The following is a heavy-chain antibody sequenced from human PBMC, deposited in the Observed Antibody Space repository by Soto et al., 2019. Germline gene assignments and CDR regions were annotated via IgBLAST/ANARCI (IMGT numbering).Heavy chain of an antibody. CDR1: GFTFSSYS. D-gene: IGHD2-15*01. CDR2: ISSSSSYI. V-gene: IGHV3-21*01. CDR3: ARPYCSGGSCYSGADAFDI. Sequence: GGSLRFSCAASGFTFSSYSMNWVRQAPGKGLEWVSSISSSSSYIYYADSVKGRFTISRDNAKNSLYLQMNSLRAEDTAVYYCARPYCSGGSCYSGADAFDIWGQRTMVTVSS. J-gene: IGHJ3*02.